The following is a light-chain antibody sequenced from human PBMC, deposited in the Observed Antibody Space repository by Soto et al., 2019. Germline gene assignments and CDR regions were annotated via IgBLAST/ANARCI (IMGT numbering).Light chain of an antibody. J-gene: IGKJ4*01. Sequence: EIVLTQSPYTLSLSPGERATLSCRASQSVGSGFLAWYQQQPGQTPKLLIYATSTWATGVPDRFSGSGSGTDFTLTVSRLEPEDCAVYYCQNYDSSLLGFGGGTTVEIK. CDR2: ATS. CDR3: QNYDSSLLG. CDR1: QSVGSGF. V-gene: IGKV3-20*01.